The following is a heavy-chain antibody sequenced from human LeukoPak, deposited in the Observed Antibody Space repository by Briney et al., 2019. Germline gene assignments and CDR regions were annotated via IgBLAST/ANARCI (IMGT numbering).Heavy chain of an antibody. CDR2: ISSSSNYI. Sequence: GGSLRLSCAASGFTFSGSAMHWVRQAPGKGLEWVSSISSSSNYINHADSVKGRFTISRDNAKNSLYLQMNSLRAEDTAVYYCARELVAVSDTVGNFWGQGTLVTVSS. V-gene: IGHV3-21*01. D-gene: IGHD6-19*01. CDR1: GFTFSGSA. CDR3: ARELVAVSDTVGNF. J-gene: IGHJ4*02.